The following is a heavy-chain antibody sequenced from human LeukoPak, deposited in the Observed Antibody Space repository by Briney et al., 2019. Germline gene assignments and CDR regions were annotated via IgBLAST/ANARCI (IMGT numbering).Heavy chain of an antibody. J-gene: IGHJ4*02. D-gene: IGHD3-9*01. Sequence: SETLSLTCTVSGGSISSYYWSWIRQPPGKGLEWIGYIYYSGSTNYNPSLKSRVTISVDTSKNQFSLKLSSVTAADTAVYYCARVTSNFDWLLRAQYYFDYWGQGTLVTVSS. CDR2: IYYSGST. V-gene: IGHV4-59*01. CDR3: ARVTSNFDWLLRAQYYFDY. CDR1: GGSISSYY.